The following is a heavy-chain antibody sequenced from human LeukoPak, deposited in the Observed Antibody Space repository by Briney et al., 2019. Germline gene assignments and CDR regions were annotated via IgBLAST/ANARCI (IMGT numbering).Heavy chain of an antibody. V-gene: IGHV3-33*06. Sequence: PGGSLRLSCAASRFTFSRLGMQWVRQAPGKGLEWVAMIWHDGSVEEYAASVKGRFTISRDNSRDTLFLQMNRLRDDDTAVYYCAKEGDQFRGYLDAWGKGTTVTVSS. CDR1: RFTFSRLG. J-gene: IGHJ6*03. CDR3: AKEGDQFRGYLDA. CDR2: IWHDGSVE. D-gene: IGHD3-16*01.